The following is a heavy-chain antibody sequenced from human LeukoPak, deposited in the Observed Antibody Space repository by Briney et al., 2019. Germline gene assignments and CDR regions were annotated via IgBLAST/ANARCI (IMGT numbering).Heavy chain of an antibody. V-gene: IGHV1-69*04. D-gene: IGHD2-2*01. Sequence: ASVKVSCKASGGTFSSYAISWVRQAPGQGLEWMGRIIPILGIANYAQKFQGRVTITADKYTSTAYMELSSLRSEDTAVYYCARGYCSSTSCYSDYYYYYGMDVWGQGTTVTVSS. CDR2: IIPILGIA. CDR3: ARGYCSSTSCYSDYYYYYGMDV. J-gene: IGHJ6*02. CDR1: GGTFSSYA.